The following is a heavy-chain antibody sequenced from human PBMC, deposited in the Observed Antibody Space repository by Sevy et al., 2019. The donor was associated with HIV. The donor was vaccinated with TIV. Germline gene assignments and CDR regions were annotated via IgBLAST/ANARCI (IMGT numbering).Heavy chain of an antibody. CDR1: GFSLSTSGVG. CDR3: ARSDYGDYVKWFDP. D-gene: IGHD4-17*01. CDR2: IYWDDDK. J-gene: IGHJ5*02. Sequence: SGPTLVNPTQTLTLTCTFSGFSLSTSGVGVGWIRQPPGKALEWLALIYWDDDKRYSPSLKSRLTISKDTSKNQVVLTMNNMDPVDTATYYCARSDYGDYVKWFDPWGQGTLVTVSS. V-gene: IGHV2-5*02.